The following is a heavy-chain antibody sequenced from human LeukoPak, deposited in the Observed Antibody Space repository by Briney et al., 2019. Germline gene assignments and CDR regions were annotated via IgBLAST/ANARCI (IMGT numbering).Heavy chain of an antibody. Sequence: ASVKVSCKASGGTFSNYAISWVRQAPGQGLEWMGGIIPIFGTANYAQKFQGRVTITADKSTSTAYMELSSLRSEDTAVYYCARVTVDNYYYYMDVWGKGTTVTVSS. D-gene: IGHD4-23*01. J-gene: IGHJ6*03. CDR1: GGTFSNYA. CDR3: ARVTVDNYYYYMDV. CDR2: IIPIFGTA. V-gene: IGHV1-69*06.